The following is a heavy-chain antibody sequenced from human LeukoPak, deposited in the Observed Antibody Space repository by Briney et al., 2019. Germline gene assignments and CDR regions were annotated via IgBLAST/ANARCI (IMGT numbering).Heavy chain of an antibody. Sequence: PGGSLRLSCAASGFTFSSYAMSWVRQAPGKGLEWVSAISGSGGSTYYADSVKGRFTISRDNSKNTLYLQMNSLRAEDTAVYYCAKDSRPRYFDSREFDYWGQGTLVTVSS. J-gene: IGHJ4*02. CDR3: AKDSRPRYFDSREFDY. D-gene: IGHD3-9*01. CDR1: GFTFSSYA. CDR2: ISGSGGST. V-gene: IGHV3-23*01.